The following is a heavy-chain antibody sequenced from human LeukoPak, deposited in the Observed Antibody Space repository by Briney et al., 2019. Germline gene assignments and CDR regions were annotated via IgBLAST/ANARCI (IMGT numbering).Heavy chain of an antibody. Sequence: SETLSLTCTVSGGSISSYYWSWIRQPPGKGLEWIGCIYYSGSTNYNPSLKSRVTISVDTSKNQVSLKLSSVTAADTAVYYCARGSKWLRHKSLTQVPLGMDVWGQGTTVTVSS. D-gene: IGHD5-12*01. J-gene: IGHJ6*02. CDR2: IYYSGST. CDR3: ARGSKWLRHKSLTQVPLGMDV. V-gene: IGHV4-59*12. CDR1: GGSISSYY.